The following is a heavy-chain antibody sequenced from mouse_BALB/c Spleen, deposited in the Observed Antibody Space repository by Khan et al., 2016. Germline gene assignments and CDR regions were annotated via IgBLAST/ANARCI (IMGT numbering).Heavy chain of an antibody. D-gene: IGHD1-1*01. CDR3: TRGVTTGVDYFDY. CDR2: ISSGGNT. J-gene: IGHJ2*01. CDR1: GFTFSSYA. Sequence: EVELVESGGGLVKPGGSLKLSCAASGFTFSSYAMSWVRQTPEKRLEWVASISSGGNTFYPDSLKGRFTISRDNARNILYLQMRSLRSEDAAMYYCTRGVTTGVDYFDYWGQGTTLTVSS. V-gene: IGHV5-6-5*01.